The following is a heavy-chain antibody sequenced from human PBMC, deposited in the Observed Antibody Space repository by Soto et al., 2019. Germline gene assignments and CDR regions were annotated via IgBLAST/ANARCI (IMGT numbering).Heavy chain of an antibody. CDR2: INHRGST. J-gene: IGHJ4*02. V-gene: IGHV4-34*01. CDR3: ARGQSRITIFGVVIVDPLDY. D-gene: IGHD3-3*01. CDR1: GGSFSGYY. Sequence: PSETLSLTCAVYGGSFSGYYWSWIRHPPGKGLEWIGEINHRGSTNYNPSLKSRVTISVDTSKNQFSLKLSSVTAADTAVYYCARGQSRITIFGVVIVDPLDYWGQGTLVTVSS.